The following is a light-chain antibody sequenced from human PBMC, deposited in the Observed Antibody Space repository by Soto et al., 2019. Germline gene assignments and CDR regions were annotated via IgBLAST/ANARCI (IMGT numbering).Light chain of an antibody. V-gene: IGLV3-1*01. CDR1: KLGDKY. CDR2: QDN. J-gene: IGLJ2*01. Sequence: SYELTQPPSVSVSPGQTASITCSGDKLGDKYASWYQQKAGQSPVLVIYQDNKRPSGIPARFSGSNSGNTATLTISGTQAMDEADYYCQAWVSTTVVFGGGTKLTVL. CDR3: QAWVSTTVV.